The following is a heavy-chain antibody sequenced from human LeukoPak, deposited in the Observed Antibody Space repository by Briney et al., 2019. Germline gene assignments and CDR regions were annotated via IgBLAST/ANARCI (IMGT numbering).Heavy chain of an antibody. D-gene: IGHD6-13*01. CDR1: VFTFSSFA. V-gene: IGHV3-23*01. Sequence: GGSLSLSCALSVFTFSSFAVSWVRQSPGKGLEWVSAISGRGVTTYYADSAKGRFTISRNNSKNTLYLQMNSLRAEDTVVYYCAKEMYSSSWYWFDYWGQGTLVTVSS. CDR2: ISGRGVTT. J-gene: IGHJ4*02. CDR3: AKEMYSSSWYWFDY.